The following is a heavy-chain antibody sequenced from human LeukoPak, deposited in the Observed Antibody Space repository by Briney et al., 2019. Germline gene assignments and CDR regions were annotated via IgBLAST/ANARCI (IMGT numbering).Heavy chain of an antibody. J-gene: IGHJ4*02. Sequence: ASVKDSSEFTRYTFTENYIQWVGQTPGRGLEWMGLINPHTGAANYTQSFQGRVTLTRDTSSSTAYMHLSSLRFDDTAVYYCARGKIGYSTWSQRTPVTVSS. CDR1: RYTFTENY. V-gene: IGHV1-2*02. CDR2: INPHTGAA. CDR3: ARGKIGYST. D-gene: IGHD3-22*01.